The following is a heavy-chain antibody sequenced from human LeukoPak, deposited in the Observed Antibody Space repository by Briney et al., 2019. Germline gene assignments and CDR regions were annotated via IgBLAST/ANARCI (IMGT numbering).Heavy chain of an antibody. CDR3: TKLKGWYGEGFFDY. D-gene: IGHD6-19*01. Sequence: GGSLRLSCAASGFTVSSNYMSWVRQPAGKGLEWVSVLYSGGATFYADSAMGGVTISRDTSKNTLYLQMNDLRAEDTAVYFCTKLKGWYGEGFFDYWGQGTLVTVSS. V-gene: IGHV3-53*01. J-gene: IGHJ4*02. CDR2: LYSGGAT. CDR1: GFTVSSNY.